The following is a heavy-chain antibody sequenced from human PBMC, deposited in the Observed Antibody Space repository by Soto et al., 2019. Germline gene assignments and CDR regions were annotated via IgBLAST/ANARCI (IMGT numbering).Heavy chain of an antibody. Sequence: GGSLRLSCAASGFTFSGSAMHWVRQASGKGLEWVGRIRSKANSYATAYAASVKGRFTISRDDSKNTAYLQMNSLKTEETAVYYCTRAVVTHANWFDPWGQGTLVTVSS. V-gene: IGHV3-73*01. J-gene: IGHJ5*02. CDR2: IRSKANSYAT. D-gene: IGHD3-22*01. CDR3: TRAVVTHANWFDP. CDR1: GFTFSGSA.